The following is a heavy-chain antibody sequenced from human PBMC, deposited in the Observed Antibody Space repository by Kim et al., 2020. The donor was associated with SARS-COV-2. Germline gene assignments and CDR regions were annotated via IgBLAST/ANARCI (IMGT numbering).Heavy chain of an antibody. J-gene: IGHJ4*02. D-gene: IGHD6-19*01. Sequence: SETLSLTCTVSGGSISSSSYYWGWIRQPPGKGLEWIGSIYYSGSTYYNPSLKSRVTISVDTSKNQFSLKLSSVTAADTAVYYCARRGDLGPYSSGWYGYWGQGTLVTVSS. CDR2: IYYSGST. V-gene: IGHV4-39*01. CDR3: ARRGDLGPYSSGWYGY. CDR1: GGSISSSSYY.